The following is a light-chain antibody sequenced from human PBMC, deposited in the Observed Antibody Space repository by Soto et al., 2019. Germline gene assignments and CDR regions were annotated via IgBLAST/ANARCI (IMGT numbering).Light chain of an antibody. J-gene: IGKJ1*01. CDR3: LQNYYSFRT. CDR1: QGIAKD. Sequence: AIQLTQSPSSLSASVGDRVTITCRASQGIAKDLGWYQQKTGKAPMLLIFGASFLQSGVPSRFSGSGSVTDFTLTINGLQPEDFATYYFLQNYYSFRTFGQGTKVEIK. CDR2: GAS. V-gene: IGKV1-6*01.